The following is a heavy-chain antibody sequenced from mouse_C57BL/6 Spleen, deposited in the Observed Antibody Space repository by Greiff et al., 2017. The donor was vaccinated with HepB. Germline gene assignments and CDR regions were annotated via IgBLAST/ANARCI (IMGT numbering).Heavy chain of an antibody. J-gene: IGHJ2*01. Sequence: EVHLVESGPELVKPGASVKIPCKASGYTFTDYNMDWVKQSHGKSLEWIGDINPNNGGTIYNQKFKGKATLTVDKSSSTAYMELRSLTSEDTAVYYCARGLTGSYYFDYWGQGTTLTVSS. V-gene: IGHV1-18*01. CDR3: ARGLTGSYYFDY. CDR1: GYTFTDYN. D-gene: IGHD4-1*01. CDR2: INPNNGGT.